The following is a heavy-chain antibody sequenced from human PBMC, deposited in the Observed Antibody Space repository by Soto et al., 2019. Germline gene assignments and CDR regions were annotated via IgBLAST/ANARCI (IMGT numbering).Heavy chain of an antibody. CDR1: GYSFTSYW. CDR2: IDPSDSYT. CDR3: ARHAYCSRTSCPVRFHYYGMDV. J-gene: IGHJ6*02. Sequence: PGESLKISCKGSGYSFTSYWISWVRQMPGKGLEWMGRIDPSDSYTNYSPSFQGHVTISADKSISTAYLQWSSLKASDTAMYYCARHAYCSRTSCPVRFHYYGMDVWGQGTTVTVSS. D-gene: IGHD2-2*01. V-gene: IGHV5-10-1*01.